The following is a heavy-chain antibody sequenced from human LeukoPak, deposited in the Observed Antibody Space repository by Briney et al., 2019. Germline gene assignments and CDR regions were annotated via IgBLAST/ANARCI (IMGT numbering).Heavy chain of an antibody. CDR3: ARHGGYDVYYYYGMDV. CDR2: IYYSGST. D-gene: IGHD5-12*01. CDR1: GGSISSSSYY. V-gene: IGHV4-39*01. J-gene: IGHJ6*02. Sequence: PSETLSLTCTVSGGSISSSSYYWGWLRQPPGKGLEWIGSIYYSGSTYYNPSLKSRVTISVDTSKNQFSLKLSSVTAADTAVYYCARHGGYDVYYYYGMDVWGQGTTVTVSS.